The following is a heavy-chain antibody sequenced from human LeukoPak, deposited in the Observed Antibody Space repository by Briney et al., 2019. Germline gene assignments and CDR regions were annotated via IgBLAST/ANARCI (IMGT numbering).Heavy chain of an antibody. CDR1: GFTFSSYA. CDR2: ISNGSDKT. CDR3: AKETPPHLAGVSASMPLYYYWYMDV. J-gene: IGHJ6*03. D-gene: IGHD2/OR15-2a*01. Sequence: GGSLRLSCAASGFTFSSYAMSWVRQAPGRGLEWVSSISNGSDKTYYADSVKGRLTISRDPAKNTLCLQMNSLRAEAKALYFCAKETPPHLAGVSASMPLYYYWYMDVWGNGTTVTVSS. V-gene: IGHV3-23*01.